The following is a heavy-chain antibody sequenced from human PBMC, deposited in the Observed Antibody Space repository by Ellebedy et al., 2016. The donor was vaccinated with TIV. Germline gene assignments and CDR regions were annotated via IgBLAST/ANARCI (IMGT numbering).Heavy chain of an antibody. Sequence: GESLKISCAASGFTFSDYYMGWIRQAPGKGLEWVSYISTSGTNRYYADSVKGRFTISRDNAKNSLYLQMNSLRAEDTAVYYCARDDYGESGGMDVWGQGTTVTVAS. D-gene: IGHD4-17*01. CDR2: ISTSGTNR. CDR3: ARDDYGESGGMDV. CDR1: GFTFSDYY. J-gene: IGHJ6*02. V-gene: IGHV3-11*01.